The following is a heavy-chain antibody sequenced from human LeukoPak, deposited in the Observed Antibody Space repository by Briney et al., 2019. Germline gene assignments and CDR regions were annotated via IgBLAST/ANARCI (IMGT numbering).Heavy chain of an antibody. CDR2: IYYSGST. CDR1: GSSISSYY. J-gene: IGHJ3*02. V-gene: IGHV4-59*03. CDR3: ACLTTADAFDI. Sequence: SETLSLTCTVSGSSISSYYWSWIRQPPGKGLEWIGYIYYSGSTNYNPSLNSRVTISVDTSKNQFSLELSSVTAADTAVYYCACLTTADAFDIWGQGTMVTVSS. D-gene: IGHD3-22*01.